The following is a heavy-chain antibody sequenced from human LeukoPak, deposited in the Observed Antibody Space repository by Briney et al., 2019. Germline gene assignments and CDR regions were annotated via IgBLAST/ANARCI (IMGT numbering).Heavy chain of an antibody. V-gene: IGHV3-30*18. CDR3: AKDMVRGLFDP. CDR2: ISYDGSNK. Sequence: GGSLRLSCAASGFTFSSYDMHWVRQAPGKGLEWVAVISYDGSNKYYADSVKGRFTISRDNSKNTLYLQMNSQRAEDTAVYYCAKDMVRGLFDPWGQGTLVTVSS. J-gene: IGHJ5*02. D-gene: IGHD3-10*01. CDR1: GFTFSSYD.